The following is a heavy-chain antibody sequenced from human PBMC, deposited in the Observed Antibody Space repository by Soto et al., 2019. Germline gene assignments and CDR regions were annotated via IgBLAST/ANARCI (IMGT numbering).Heavy chain of an antibody. J-gene: IGHJ4*02. CDR1: GYPFTAFD. CDR3: ARRAVTVYD. Sequence: QVQLLQSGAEVGKPGASVKVSCETYGYPFTAFDLNWVRQATGQGPEWMGWMNPRSGETGLAQRCQGRVSMTRNISISTAYLEVVGLKSEDTAVYYCARRAVTVYDWGQGTLVTVSP. D-gene: IGHD2-21*02. V-gene: IGHV1-8*02. CDR2: MNPRSGET.